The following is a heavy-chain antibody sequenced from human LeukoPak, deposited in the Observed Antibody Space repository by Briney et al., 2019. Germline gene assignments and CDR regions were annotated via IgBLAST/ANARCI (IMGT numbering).Heavy chain of an antibody. CDR2: IYQSGST. CDR3: ARTVPHRGVDAFDI. J-gene: IGHJ3*02. V-gene: IGHV4-30-2*01. Sequence: SETLSLTCTVSGGSISSGDYYWSWIRQPPGKGLEWIGYIYQSGSTYYNPSLKSRVTISVDRSKNQFSLKLTSVTAADTAVYYCARTVPHRGVDAFDIWGQGTMVTVSS. D-gene: IGHD1-14*01. CDR1: GGSISSGDYY.